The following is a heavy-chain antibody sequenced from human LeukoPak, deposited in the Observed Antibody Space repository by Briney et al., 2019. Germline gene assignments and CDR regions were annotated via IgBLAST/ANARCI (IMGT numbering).Heavy chain of an antibody. D-gene: IGHD2-15*01. Sequence: PGGSLRLSCAASGFTFSRSWMHWVRQAPGKGLEWVSAISNNGGYTYYADSVQGRFTISRDNSKSTLCLQMNSLRAEDTAVYYCAKQLGYCSDGSCYFPYWGQGTLVTVSS. CDR2: ISNNGGYT. CDR3: AKQLGYCSDGSCYFPY. CDR1: GFTFSRSW. J-gene: IGHJ4*02. V-gene: IGHV3-23*01.